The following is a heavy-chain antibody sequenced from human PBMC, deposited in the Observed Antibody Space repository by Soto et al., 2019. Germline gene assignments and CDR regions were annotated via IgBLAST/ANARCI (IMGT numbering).Heavy chain of an antibody. V-gene: IGHV1-18*01. D-gene: IGHD6-13*01. CDR2: INPYNGNT. Sequence: QVQLVQSGAEVKKPGASVKVSCKAPGYTFTSYGITWVRQAPGQGLEWMGWINPYNGNTNYAQKLQGRVTMTTYTSTSTAYMELRSLRSDDTAVYYCARTDSRPQDFDYWGQGTLVSVSS. CDR1: GYTFTSYG. CDR3: ARTDSRPQDFDY. J-gene: IGHJ4*02.